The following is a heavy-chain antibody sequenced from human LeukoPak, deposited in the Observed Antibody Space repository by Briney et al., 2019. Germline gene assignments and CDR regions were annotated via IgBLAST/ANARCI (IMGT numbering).Heavy chain of an antibody. J-gene: IGHJ6*03. CDR1: GYTFTGYY. CDR2: INPSGGST. D-gene: IGHD6-19*01. CDR3: ATAVAGHYYYYYMDV. Sequence: GASVKVSCKASGYTFTGYYMHWVRQAPGQGLEWMGIINPSGGSTSYAQKFQGRVTMTRDTSTSTVYMELSSLRSEDTAVYYCATAVAGHYYYYYMDVWGKGTTVTISS. V-gene: IGHV1-46*01.